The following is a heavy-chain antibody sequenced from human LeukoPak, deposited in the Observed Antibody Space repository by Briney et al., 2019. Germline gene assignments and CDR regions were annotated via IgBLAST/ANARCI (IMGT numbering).Heavy chain of an antibody. V-gene: IGHV3-7*01. CDR1: GFTFSDYY. J-gene: IGHJ4*02. Sequence: GGSLRLSCAASGFTFSDYYMSWIRQAPGEGLEWVANIKQDGSEKYYVDSVKGRFTISRDNAKNSLYLQMNSLTAEDTALYYCARLSTAVAGGDYWGQGTLVTVSS. D-gene: IGHD6-19*01. CDR2: IKQDGSEK. CDR3: ARLSTAVAGGDY.